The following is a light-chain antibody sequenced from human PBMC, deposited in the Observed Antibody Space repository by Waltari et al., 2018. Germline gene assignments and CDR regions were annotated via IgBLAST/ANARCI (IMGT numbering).Light chain of an antibody. CDR2: GVS. CDR3: QQYGSSPWT. V-gene: IGKV3-20*01. CDR1: QSISSSY. Sequence: EIVLTQSPGTLSLSPGERATLTCRASQSISSSYLAWYQQKPGQAPRLLIYGVSSRATDIPYRFSGSGSGTYFTLTISILEPEDFAVYYCQQYGSSPWTFGQGTKVEIK. J-gene: IGKJ1*01.